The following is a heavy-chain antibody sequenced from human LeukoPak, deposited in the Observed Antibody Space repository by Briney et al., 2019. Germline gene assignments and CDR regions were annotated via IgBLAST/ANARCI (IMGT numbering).Heavy chain of an antibody. V-gene: IGHV1-2*02. Sequence: ASVKVSCKASGYTFTGYYMHWVRPAPGQGLEWMGWINPNSGGTNYAQKFQGRVTMTRDTSISTAYMELSRLRSDDTAVYYCARRLHGDTAMVTGLVYWGQGTLVTVSS. CDR2: INPNSGGT. CDR3: ARRLHGDTAMVTGLVY. D-gene: IGHD5-18*01. CDR1: GYTFTGYY. J-gene: IGHJ4*02.